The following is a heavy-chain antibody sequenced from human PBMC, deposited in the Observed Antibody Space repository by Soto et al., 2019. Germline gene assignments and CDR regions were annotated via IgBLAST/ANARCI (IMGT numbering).Heavy chain of an antibody. Sequence: QVQLVQSGAEVKKPGASVKVSCKASGYTFSSYAISWVRQAPGQGLEWMGWIITYNGNTNYAQKLQGRVTMTTDTSTTTAYMDLRSLRSDDTAGYSCARTGPPVDYWGQGTLVTVSS. J-gene: IGHJ4*02. CDR3: ARTGPPVDY. V-gene: IGHV1-18*01. CDR2: IITYNGNT. CDR1: GYTFSSYA.